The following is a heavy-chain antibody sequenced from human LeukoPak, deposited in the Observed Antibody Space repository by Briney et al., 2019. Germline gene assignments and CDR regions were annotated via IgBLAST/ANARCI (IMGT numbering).Heavy chain of an antibody. CDR3: AKSDCGGDCHLLDY. CDR2: IIPIFGTA. Sequence: SVKVSCKASGGTFSSYAISWVRQAPGQGLEWTGRIIPIFGTANYAQKFQGRVTITTDESTSTAYMELSSLRSEDTAVYYCAKSDCGGDCHLLDYWGQGTLVTVSS. CDR1: GGTFSSYA. V-gene: IGHV1-69*05. J-gene: IGHJ4*02. D-gene: IGHD2-21*02.